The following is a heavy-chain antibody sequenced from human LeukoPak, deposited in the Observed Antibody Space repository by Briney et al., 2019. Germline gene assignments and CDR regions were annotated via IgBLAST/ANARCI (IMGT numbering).Heavy chain of an antibody. CDR3: ARGLYYYDSSGLPSRFDY. D-gene: IGHD3-22*01. CDR2: IAYDGSNK. V-gene: IGHV3-30*03. CDR1: GFTFRSYG. Sequence: GGSLRLSCAASGFTFRSYGMHWVRQAPGKGLEWVAVIAYDGSNKYYADSVKGRFTISRDNAKNSLYLQMNSLRAEDTAVYYCARGLYYYDSSGLPSRFDYWGQGTLVTVSS. J-gene: IGHJ4*02.